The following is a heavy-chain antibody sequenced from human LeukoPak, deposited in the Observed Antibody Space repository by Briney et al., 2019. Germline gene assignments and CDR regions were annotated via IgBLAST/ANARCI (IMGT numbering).Heavy chain of an antibody. Sequence: GGSLRLSCAASGFTFDGSAMHWVRQVPGKGLEGVSAISGSSGYIAYADSVKGRFTISSDTAKNSLYLQMNGLRAEGTALYYCAKSPGGSLPAAFAFDPRGQGTLVSVSS. CDR2: ISGSSGYI. V-gene: IGHV3-9*01. CDR3: AKSPGGSLPAAFAFDP. J-gene: IGHJ5*02. CDR1: GFTFDGSA. D-gene: IGHD2-2*01.